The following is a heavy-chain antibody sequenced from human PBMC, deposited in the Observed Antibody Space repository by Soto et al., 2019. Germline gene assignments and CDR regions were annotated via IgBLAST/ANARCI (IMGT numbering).Heavy chain of an antibody. J-gene: IGHJ6*02. CDR2: MNPNSGNT. Sequence: ASVKVSCKASEYTSTSYEINCVRQATGQGLEWMGWMNPNSGNTGYAQKFQARVTMTTDTSTSTAYMELRSLRSDDTAVYYCARDKGPLGYGIDGMDVWGQGTTVTVSS. CDR3: ARDKGPLGYGIDGMDV. V-gene: IGHV1-8*01. D-gene: IGHD5-18*01. CDR1: EYTSTSYE.